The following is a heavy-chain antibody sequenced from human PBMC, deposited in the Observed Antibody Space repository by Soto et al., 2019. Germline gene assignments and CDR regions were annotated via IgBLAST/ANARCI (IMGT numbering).Heavy chain of an antibody. CDR3: ARQRPAASRGWFDP. D-gene: IGHD2-2*01. J-gene: IGHJ5*02. CDR1: GGSFSGYY. V-gene: IGHV4-34*01. Sequence: QVQLQQWGAGLLKPSETLSLTCAVYGGSFSGYYWSWIRQPPGKGLEWIGEINHSGSTNYNPSLKSGVTTSVDTYKNQFSLQLSSVPAADTAVYYCARQRPAASRGWFDPWGQGTLVTVSS. CDR2: INHSGST.